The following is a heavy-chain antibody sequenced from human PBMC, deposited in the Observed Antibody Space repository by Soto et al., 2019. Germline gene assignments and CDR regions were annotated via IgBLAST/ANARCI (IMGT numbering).Heavy chain of an antibody. D-gene: IGHD6-19*01. CDR1: GFNFRDYD. CDR3: ARDGTGWTGGDH. CDR2: LWRDGSKV. V-gene: IGHV3-33*08. J-gene: IGHJ5*02. Sequence: RHPYTAVGFNFRDYDGRRVLQAPGKRLEWVAVLWRDGSKVYYADSVKGRFTISRDNSKNTLYLEMNSLRVEDTAVYYCARDGTGWTGGDHWGQGTLVTVSS.